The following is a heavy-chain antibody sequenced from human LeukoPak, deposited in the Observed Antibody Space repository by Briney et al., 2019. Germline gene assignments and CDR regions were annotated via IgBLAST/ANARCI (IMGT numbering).Heavy chain of an antibody. CDR3: ARGDPLGIAAAADY. CDR2: ISAYNGNT. J-gene: IGHJ4*02. V-gene: IGHV1-18*01. CDR1: GYTFTSYG. Sequence: ASVTVSCKASGYTFTSYGISWVRQALGQGLEWMGWISAYNGNTNYAQKLQGRVTMTTDTSTSTAYMELRSLRSDDTAVYYCARGDPLGIAAAADYWGQGTLVTVSS. D-gene: IGHD6-13*01.